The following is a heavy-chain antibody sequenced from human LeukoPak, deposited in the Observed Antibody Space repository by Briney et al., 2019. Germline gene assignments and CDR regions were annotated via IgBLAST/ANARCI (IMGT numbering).Heavy chain of an antibody. Sequence: GASVKVSCKASGGTFISYAISWVRQAPGQGLEWMGGIIPIFGTANYAQKFQGRVTITADESTSTAYMELSSLRSEDTAVYYCAREVNWGVGATDYYYGMDVWGQGTTVTVSS. D-gene: IGHD1-26*01. CDR2: IIPIFGTA. CDR1: GGTFISYA. V-gene: IGHV1-69*13. CDR3: AREVNWGVGATDYYYGMDV. J-gene: IGHJ6*02.